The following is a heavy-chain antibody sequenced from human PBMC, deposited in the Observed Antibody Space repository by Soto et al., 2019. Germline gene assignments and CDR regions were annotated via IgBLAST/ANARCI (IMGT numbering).Heavy chain of an antibody. V-gene: IGHV3-33*01. CDR3: ARSPPSYCSGGSCHGYMDV. CDR2: IWYDGSKK. J-gene: IGHJ6*03. D-gene: IGHD2-15*01. CDR1: GFTFSSYG. Sequence: GGSLRLSCAASGFTFSSYGMHWVRQAPGKGLEWVAVIWYDGSKKYYADSVKGRFTISRDNSKNTLYLQMNSLRAEDTVVYYCARSPPSYCSGGSCHGYMDVWGKGTTVTVSS.